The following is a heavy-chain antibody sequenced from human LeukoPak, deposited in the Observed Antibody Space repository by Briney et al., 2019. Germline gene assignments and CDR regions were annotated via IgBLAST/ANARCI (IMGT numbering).Heavy chain of an antibody. V-gene: IGHV3-23*01. J-gene: IGHJ5*02. CDR1: GFIFNNYG. D-gene: IGHD3-22*01. CDR3: AKGSSGYFVDL. Sequence: GGSLRLSSAASGFIFNNYGLIWVRQAPGKGLEWVSAISNDGGGTNYADFVKGRFTISRDNSKNTLFLQMNSLRAEDTALYYCAKGSSGYFVDLWGQGTLVTVSS. CDR2: ISNDGGGT.